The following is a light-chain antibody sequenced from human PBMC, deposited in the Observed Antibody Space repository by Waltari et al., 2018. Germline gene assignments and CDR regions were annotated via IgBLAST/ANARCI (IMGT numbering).Light chain of an antibody. CDR3: QQRSSWPPIT. CDR1: QSGRSY. J-gene: IGKJ5*01. V-gene: IGKV3-11*01. Sequence: IVLTQSPDTLALSPGEKATLSCRASQSGRSYLAWFQQKPGQAPRLLIYEASNRATGIAARCSGSGSGTDFTLTISSLEPEDFAVYYCQQRSSWPPITFGQGTRLESK. CDR2: EAS.